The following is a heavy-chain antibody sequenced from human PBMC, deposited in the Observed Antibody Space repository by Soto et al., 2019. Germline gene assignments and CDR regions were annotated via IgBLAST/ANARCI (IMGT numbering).Heavy chain of an antibody. CDR1: GFTFSDYY. J-gene: IGHJ4*02. D-gene: IGHD4-17*01. CDR2: ISSIGSTI. Sequence: GGSLRLSCAASGFTFSDYYMSWIRQAPGKGLDLFSFISSIGSTIYYADSVKGRFTISRDNAKNSLYLQMNSLRAEDTAVYYCARAHTTVTTFWGIDYWGQGTLVTVSS. CDR3: ARAHTTVTTFWGIDY. V-gene: IGHV3-11*01.